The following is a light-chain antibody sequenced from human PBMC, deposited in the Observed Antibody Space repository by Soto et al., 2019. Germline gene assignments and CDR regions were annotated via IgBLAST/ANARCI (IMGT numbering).Light chain of an antibody. CDR2: DTN. Sequence: QSVLTQPPSVSGAPGQRVTISCTGSSSNIGAGYDVHWYQQLPGTAPKLLIYDTNNRPSAVPDRFSGSKSGTSASLAITGLQAEDEADYYCSSYRSSTTFVFGTGTKLTVL. CDR1: SSNIGAGYD. J-gene: IGLJ1*01. V-gene: IGLV1-40*01. CDR3: SSYRSSTTFV.